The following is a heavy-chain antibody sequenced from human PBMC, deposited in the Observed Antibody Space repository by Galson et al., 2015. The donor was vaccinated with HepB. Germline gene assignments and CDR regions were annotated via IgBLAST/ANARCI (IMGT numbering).Heavy chain of an antibody. D-gene: IGHD3-22*01. CDR3: ARRDYYDSSGYYYSYFDY. CDR1: GYTFTSYY. V-gene: IGHV1-46*01. J-gene: IGHJ4*02. Sequence: SVKVSCKASGYTFTSYYMHWVRQAPGQGLEWMGIINPSGGSTSYAQKFQGRVTMTRDTSTSTVYMELSSLRSEDTAVYYCARRDYYDSSGYYYSYFDYWGQGTLVTVSS. CDR2: INPSGGST.